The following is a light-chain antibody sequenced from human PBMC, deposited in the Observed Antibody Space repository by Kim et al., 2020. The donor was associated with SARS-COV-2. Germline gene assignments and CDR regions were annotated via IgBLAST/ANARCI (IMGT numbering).Light chain of an antibody. CDR3: SAWDDSLNARV. Sequence: ELTQPPSASGTPGQTVTISCSGSSSNIGRNNVNWYQHLPGAAPKLLIYSLNQRPSGVPHRFSGSQSGTSASLAISGLQSEDEADYYCSAWDDSLNARVFGGGTKVTVL. J-gene: IGLJ3*02. CDR2: SLN. V-gene: IGLV1-44*01. CDR1: SSNIGRNN.